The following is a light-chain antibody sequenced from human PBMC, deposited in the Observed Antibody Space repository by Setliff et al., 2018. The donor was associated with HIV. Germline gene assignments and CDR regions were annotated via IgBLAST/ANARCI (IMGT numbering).Light chain of an antibody. V-gene: IGKV4-1*01. CDR3: QQYYSTLPTT. CDR1: QSVFYSPHNKPY. CDR2: WAS. Sequence: DIVMTQYPDSLAVSLGERATINCKSSQSVFYSPHNKPYLDWYQHKSGHTHKLLIYWASTRASVVPDRFSGSGSGTAFSLTISSLQAEDVSVYYCQQYYSTLPTTVGQVTRLEIK. J-gene: IGKJ5*01.